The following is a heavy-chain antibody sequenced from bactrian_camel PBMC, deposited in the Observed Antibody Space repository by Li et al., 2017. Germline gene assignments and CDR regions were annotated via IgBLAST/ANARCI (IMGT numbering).Heavy chain of an antibody. D-gene: IGHD3*01. CDR1: GDISGGYC. CDR3: AAMPGPPDMGWASANEYRY. V-gene: IGHV3S55*01. Sequence: HVQLVESGGGSVQAGGSLRLSCAASGDISGGYCMAWFREAPGKDREAVAIFDRDGTTNYADSVKGRFTISQDNAKITLTLQMNNVKPEDTAMYFCAAMPGPPDMGWASANEYRYWGQGTQVTVS. J-gene: IGHJ4*01. CDR2: FDRDGTT.